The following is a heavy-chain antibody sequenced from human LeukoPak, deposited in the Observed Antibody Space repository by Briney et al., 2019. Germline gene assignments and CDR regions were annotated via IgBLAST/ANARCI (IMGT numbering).Heavy chain of an antibody. CDR1: GGSFSGYY. CDR3: ARAVGHFDY. CDR2: INHSGST. Sequence: SETLSLTCAVYGGSFSGYYWSWIRQPPGKGLEWIGEINHSGSTNYNPSLKSRVTISVDTSKNQFSLKLSSVTAADTAVYYCARAVGHFDYWGQGTLVTVFS. V-gene: IGHV4-34*01. J-gene: IGHJ4*02. D-gene: IGHD1-26*01.